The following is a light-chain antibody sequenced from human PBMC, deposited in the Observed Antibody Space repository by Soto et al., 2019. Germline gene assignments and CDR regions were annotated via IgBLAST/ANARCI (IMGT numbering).Light chain of an antibody. Sequence: EMLMTQSPATLSVSPGERATLSCRVSQSVSSNLAWYQQKPGQAPRLLIYGASTRATGIPARFSGSGSGTEFTLTISSLQSEDFAVYYCQQYNNWLRTFGQGTKVDIK. CDR3: QQYNNWLRT. J-gene: IGKJ1*01. CDR1: QSVSSN. V-gene: IGKV3-15*01. CDR2: GAS.